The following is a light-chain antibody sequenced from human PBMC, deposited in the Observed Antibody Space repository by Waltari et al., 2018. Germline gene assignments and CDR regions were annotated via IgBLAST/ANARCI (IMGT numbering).Light chain of an antibody. CDR2: DVS. J-gene: IGKJ1*01. CDR1: QSVGRS. Sequence: SLSPGERATLSCRASQSVGRSLVWYQQKPGQAPRLLIYDVSRRATGIPDRFSGSGYGTDFSLTISRLEPEDFAVYYCQKYERLPATFGQGTTVEIK. V-gene: IGKV3-20*01. CDR3: QKYERLPAT.